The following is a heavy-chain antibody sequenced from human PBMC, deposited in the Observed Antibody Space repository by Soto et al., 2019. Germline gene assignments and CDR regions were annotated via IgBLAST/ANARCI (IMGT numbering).Heavy chain of an antibody. D-gene: IGHD6-13*01. CDR2: ISGSGGST. CDR1: GFTFSSYA. Sequence: GESLKISCAASGFTFSSYAMSWVRQAPGKGLEWVSAISGSGGSTYYADSVKGRFTISRDNSKNTLYLKMNSLKAEDTAVYYCAKVISGIAAHIDAFDIWGQGTMVTVSS. CDR3: AKVISGIAAHIDAFDI. V-gene: IGHV3-23*01. J-gene: IGHJ3*02.